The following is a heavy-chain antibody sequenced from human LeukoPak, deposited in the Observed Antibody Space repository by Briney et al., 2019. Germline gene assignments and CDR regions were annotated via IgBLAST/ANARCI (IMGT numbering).Heavy chain of an antibody. J-gene: IGHJ4*02. CDR3: ARKRPWGLSRYFDY. CDR1: GYSISSGYY. Sequence: PSETLSLTCTVSGYSISSGYYWGWVRQPPGKALEWIGNIFYSGSTYYSPSLKSRVTISLDTSRNQFSLRLSSVTAADTAVYYCARKRPWGLSRYFDYWGQGTLVTVSS. V-gene: IGHV4-38-2*02. CDR2: IFYSGST. D-gene: IGHD7-27*01.